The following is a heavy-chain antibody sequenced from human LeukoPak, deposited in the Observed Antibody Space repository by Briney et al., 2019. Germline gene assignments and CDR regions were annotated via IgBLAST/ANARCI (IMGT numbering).Heavy chain of an antibody. D-gene: IGHD6-13*01. CDR2: IYYSGST. Sequence: SETLSLTCTVSGGSISSYYWSWIRQPPGKGLEWIGYIYYSGSTNYNPSLKSRVTISVDTSKNQFSLKLSSVTAADTAVYYCAREGIAAARTAFDIWGQGTMVTVSS. J-gene: IGHJ3*02. CDR3: AREGIAAARTAFDI. V-gene: IGHV4-59*01. CDR1: GGSISSYY.